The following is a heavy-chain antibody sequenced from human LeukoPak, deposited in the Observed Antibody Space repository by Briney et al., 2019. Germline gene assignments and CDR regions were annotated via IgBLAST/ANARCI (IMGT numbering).Heavy chain of an antibody. V-gene: IGHV3-73*01. CDR2: IRSKANSYAT. D-gene: IGHD3-9*01. Sequence: GGSLKLSCAASGFTFSDSAMHWVRQASGKGLEWVGRIRSKANSYATAYAASVKGRFTISRDDSKNTAYLQMNSLKTEDTAVYYCTPSLYDILTGSDYWGQGTLVTVSS. J-gene: IGHJ4*02. CDR1: GFTFSDSA. CDR3: TPSLYDILTGSDY.